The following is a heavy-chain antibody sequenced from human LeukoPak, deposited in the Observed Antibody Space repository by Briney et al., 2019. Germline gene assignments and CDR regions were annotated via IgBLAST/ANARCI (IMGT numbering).Heavy chain of an antibody. D-gene: IGHD3-10*01. CDR1: GYTFTTHD. Sequence: ASVKVSCKASGYTFTTHDINWVRQAPGQGLECMGWMNPDSGNTGYAQRFQGRVTMTGDSSRSTAYMELSSLTSEDMAVYYCTRTLVRGVFGMDVWGQGTTVTVSS. J-gene: IGHJ6*02. CDR3: TRTLVRGVFGMDV. CDR2: MNPDSGNT. V-gene: IGHV1-8*01.